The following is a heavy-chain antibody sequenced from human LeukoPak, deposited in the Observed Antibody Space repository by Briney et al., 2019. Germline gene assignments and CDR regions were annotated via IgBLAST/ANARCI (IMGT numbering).Heavy chain of an antibody. J-gene: IGHJ5*02. Sequence: PSETQSLTCTVSGGSISSTSYYWGWIRQPPGKGLEWIGSIYYSGSTYYNASLKSRVTISVDTSKNQFSLKLSSVTAADTAVYYCARRGYRGYDPNWFDPWGQGILVTVSS. CDR3: ARRGYRGYDPNWFDP. CDR1: GGSISSTSYY. D-gene: IGHD5-12*01. V-gene: IGHV4-39*01. CDR2: IYYSGST.